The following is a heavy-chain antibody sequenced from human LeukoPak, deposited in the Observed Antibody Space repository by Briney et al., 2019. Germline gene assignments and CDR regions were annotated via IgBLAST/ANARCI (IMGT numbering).Heavy chain of an antibody. CDR3: AKVRLTPRGVAGGRGSWYFDY. V-gene: IGHV3-23*01. J-gene: IGHJ4*02. CDR1: GFTFSSYA. D-gene: IGHD2-15*01. Sequence: PGGSLRLSCAASGFTFSSYAMSWVRQAPGKGLEWVSAISGSGGSTYYADSVKGRFTISRDNSKNTLYLQMNSLRAEDTAVYYCAKVRLTPRGVAGGRGSWYFDYWGQGTLVTVSS. CDR2: ISGSGGST.